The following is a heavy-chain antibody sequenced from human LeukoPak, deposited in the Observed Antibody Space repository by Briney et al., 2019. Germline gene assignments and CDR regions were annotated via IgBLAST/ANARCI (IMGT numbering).Heavy chain of an antibody. CDR3: ALIPYCTTATCYYFDF. D-gene: IGHD2-2*01. CDR2: LTPIFGTP. CDR1: GGTFSAHA. J-gene: IGHJ4*02. Sequence: SVKVSCKASGGTFSAHAISWVRQAPGQGLGWMGGLTPIFGTPDYAQKFQGRVTITTDESATTTYMELNSLTSEDTAVYYCALIPYCTTATCYYFDFWGQGTLVTVSS. V-gene: IGHV1-69*05.